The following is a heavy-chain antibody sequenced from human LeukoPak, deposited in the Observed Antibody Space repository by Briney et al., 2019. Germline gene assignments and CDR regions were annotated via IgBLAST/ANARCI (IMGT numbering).Heavy chain of an antibody. CDR2: IYHSGST. D-gene: IGHD2-15*01. J-gene: IGHJ4*02. CDR1: GGSISSSNW. V-gene: IGHV4-4*02. CDR3: ARDTRTAQGFDY. Sequence: SGTLSLTCVVSGGSISSSNWWSWVRQPPEKGLEWIGEIYHSGSTNYNPSLKSRVTISVDKSKNQFSLSLSAVTAADTAIYYCARDTRTAQGFDYWGQGILVTVSS.